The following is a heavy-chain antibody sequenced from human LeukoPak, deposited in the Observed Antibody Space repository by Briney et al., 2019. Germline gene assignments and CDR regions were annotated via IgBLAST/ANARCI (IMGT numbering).Heavy chain of an antibody. V-gene: IGHV4-4*02. CDR1: GGSISSSNW. CDR2: IYHSGST. D-gene: IGHD7-27*01. J-gene: IGHJ4*02. Sequence: PSGTLSLTCAVSGGSISSSNWWSWVRQPPGKGLEWIGEIYHSGSTNYNPSLKSRVTISVDKSKNQFSLKLSAVTAADTAVYYCARVVRYQKAKWGFDPSYYFDYWGQGTLVTVSS. CDR3: ARVVRYQKAKWGFDPSYYFDY.